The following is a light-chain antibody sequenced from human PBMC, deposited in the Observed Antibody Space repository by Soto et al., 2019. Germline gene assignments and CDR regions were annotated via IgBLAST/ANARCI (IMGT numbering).Light chain of an antibody. CDR1: QSVDRF. J-gene: IGKJ5*01. CDR2: DTS. Sequence: ETLLTRSPASLSLSPGDRATLSCWASQSVDRFLAWYQQKPGQAPRLLIYDTSNRATGIPARFSGSGSGTDFTLTISSLEPEDVAVYYCHQRTDWPITFGQGTRLEIK. CDR3: HQRTDWPIT. V-gene: IGKV3-11*01.